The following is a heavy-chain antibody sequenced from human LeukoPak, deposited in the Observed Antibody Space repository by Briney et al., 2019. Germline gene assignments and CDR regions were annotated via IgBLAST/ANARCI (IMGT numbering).Heavy chain of an antibody. J-gene: IGHJ6*03. CDR3: ARGLRYGTNYYMDV. D-gene: IGHD1-14*01. Sequence: ASVKVSCKASVNTFTSDDINGVRQATGQGREWLGWVNPNRGNTGYAQKFQGRVTMTRNPAISTAYMELSSLRSEDTAVYYCARGLRYGTNYYMDVGGKGTTVTVSS. CDR1: VNTFTSDD. CDR2: VNPNRGNT. V-gene: IGHV1-8*01.